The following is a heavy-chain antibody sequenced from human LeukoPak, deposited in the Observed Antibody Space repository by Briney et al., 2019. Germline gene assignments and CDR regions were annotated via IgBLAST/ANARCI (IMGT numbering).Heavy chain of an antibody. Sequence: GASVKVSCKASGYTFTSYYMHWVRPAPGKGLEWMGIINPSGGSTSYAQKFQGRVTITRDTSTSTVYMELSSLRSEDTAVYYCARGAGVLWSGELSNWFDPWGQGTLVTVSS. J-gene: IGHJ5*02. D-gene: IGHD3-10*01. CDR3: ARGAGVLWSGELSNWFDP. CDR2: INPSGGST. V-gene: IGHV1-46*01. CDR1: GYTFTSYY.